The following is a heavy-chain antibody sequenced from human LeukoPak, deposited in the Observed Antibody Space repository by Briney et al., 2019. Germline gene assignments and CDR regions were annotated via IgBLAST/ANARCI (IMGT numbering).Heavy chain of an antibody. CDR2: IYTSGST. CDR3: ARGLVIGRLDGYFDY. V-gene: IGHV4-4*07. D-gene: IGHD1-1*01. J-gene: IGHJ4*02. Sequence: SETLSLTCTVSGGSISSYYWSWIRQPAGKGLEWIGRIYTSGSTNYNPSLKSRVTMSVDTSKNQFSLKLSSVTAADTAVYYCARGLVIGRLDGYFDYWGQGTLVTVSS. CDR1: GGSISSYY.